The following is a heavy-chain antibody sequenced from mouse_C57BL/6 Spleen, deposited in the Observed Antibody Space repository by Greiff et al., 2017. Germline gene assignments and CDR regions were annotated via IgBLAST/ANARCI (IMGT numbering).Heavy chain of an antibody. J-gene: IGHJ1*03. CDR1: GFSLTSYG. D-gene: IGHD2-4*01. CDR3: ARYDYGAWYFDV. CDR2: IWSGGST. V-gene: IGHV2-2*01. Sequence: QVQLKESGPGLVQPSGFSLTSYGVHWVRQSPGKGLEWLGVIWSGGSTDYNAAFISRLSISKDNSKSQVFFKMNSLQADDTAIYYCARYDYGAWYFDVWGTGTTVTVSS.